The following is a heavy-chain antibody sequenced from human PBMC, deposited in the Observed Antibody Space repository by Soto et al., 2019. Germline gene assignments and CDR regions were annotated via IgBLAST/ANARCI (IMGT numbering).Heavy chain of an antibody. CDR2: IRSSSSSI. J-gene: IGHJ4*02. D-gene: IGHD3-3*01. Sequence: VQLVESGGGLVQPGGSLRLSCTASGFTFSIYTMNWVRQAPGKGLEWLSYIRSSSSSIDYADSVKGRFTISRDNSKNTLYLQMNSLRAEDTAVYYCAKDGYDFWSGYYDYWGQGTLVTVSS. V-gene: IGHV3-48*01. CDR3: AKDGYDFWSGYYDY. CDR1: GFTFSIYT.